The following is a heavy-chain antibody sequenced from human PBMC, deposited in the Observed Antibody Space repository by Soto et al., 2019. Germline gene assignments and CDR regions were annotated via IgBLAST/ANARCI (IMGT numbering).Heavy chain of an antibody. V-gene: IGHV3-66*01. CDR3: ARSHIVGATAFDY. CDR1: GFTVSSNY. D-gene: IGHD1-26*01. CDR2: IYSGGSK. J-gene: IGHJ4*02. Sequence: PGESLKISCAASGFTVSSNYMNWVRQAPGKGLEWVSVIYSGGSKYYADSVKGRFTISRDNSKNTLYLQMNNLRAEDTAVYYCARSHIVGATAFDYCGQGTLVTVSS.